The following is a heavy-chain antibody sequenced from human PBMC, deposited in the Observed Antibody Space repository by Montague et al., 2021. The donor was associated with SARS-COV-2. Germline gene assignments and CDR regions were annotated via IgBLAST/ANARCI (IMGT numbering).Heavy chain of an antibody. CDR3: AGVEGGGVIDY. J-gene: IGHJ4*02. CDR2: IYYSGST. Sequence: SETLSLTCTVSGGSISSYYWSWIRQPPGKGLEWIGYIYYSGSTNYNPSLKSRVTISVDTSKNQFSLTLSSVTAADTAVYYCAGVEGGGVIDYWGQGTLVTVSS. D-gene: IGHD2-8*02. V-gene: IGHV4-59*01. CDR1: GGSISSYY.